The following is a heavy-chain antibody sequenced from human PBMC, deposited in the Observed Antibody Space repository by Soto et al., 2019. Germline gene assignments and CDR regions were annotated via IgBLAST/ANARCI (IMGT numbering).Heavy chain of an antibody. V-gene: IGHV1-8*01. Sequence: ASVKVSCKASGYTFTSYDINWVRQATGQGLEWMGWMNPNSGNTGYAQKFQGRVTMTRNTPISTAYMELSSLRSEDTAVYYCASQPGYYDFWSGYSHYYGMDVWGQGTTVTVSS. CDR1: GYTFTSYD. CDR3: ASQPGYYDFWSGYSHYYGMDV. CDR2: MNPNSGNT. J-gene: IGHJ6*02. D-gene: IGHD3-3*01.